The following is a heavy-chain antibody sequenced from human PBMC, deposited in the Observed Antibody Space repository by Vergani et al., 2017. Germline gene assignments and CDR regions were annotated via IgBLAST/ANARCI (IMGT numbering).Heavy chain of an antibody. CDR1: GISFSNYT. CDR2: ISSSSAYI. D-gene: IGHD3-10*01. CDR3: ARTGEWMRSNNGPPDYVFALDV. J-gene: IGHJ6*02. V-gene: IGHV3-21*02. Sequence: EVQLVESGGDLVQPGGSLRLSCEASGISFSNYTINWVRQAPGKGLEWVASISSSSAYIDYVDSIKGRFTISRDNAKRSVFLQMNSLRAEDTAVYYCARTGEWMRSNNGPPDYVFALDVWGQGTTVIVSS.